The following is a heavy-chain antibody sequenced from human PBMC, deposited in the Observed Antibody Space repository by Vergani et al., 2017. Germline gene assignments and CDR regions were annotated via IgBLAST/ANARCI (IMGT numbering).Heavy chain of an antibody. CDR3: ASKNWNYVWYFDY. D-gene: IGHD1-7*01. CDR1: GFSFSSYE. J-gene: IGHJ4*02. Sequence: EVQLVESGGGLVQPGGSLRLSCAASGFSFSSYEMNWVRQAPGKGLEWVSYISSSGSTKYYADSVKGRFTISRDKAKDSLYLHMNSLRAEYTAVYYCASKNWNYVWYFDYWGQGTLVTVSS. CDR2: ISSSGSTK. V-gene: IGHV3-48*03.